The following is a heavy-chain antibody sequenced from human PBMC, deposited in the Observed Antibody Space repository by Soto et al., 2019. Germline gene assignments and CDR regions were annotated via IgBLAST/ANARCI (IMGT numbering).Heavy chain of an antibody. CDR2: IYWDDDK. D-gene: IGHD2-15*01. J-gene: IGHJ3*02. CDR3: AHLYGSGGSCYHDAFDI. V-gene: IGHV2-5*02. Sequence: QITLKESGPTLVKPTQPLTLTCTSSGFSLSTSGVGVGWIRQPPGKALEWLALIYWDDDKHYSPSLKSRLTIHENTSKNQVVLTMSNMDPMDTATYSCAHLYGSGGSCYHDAFDIWGQGTMVTVSS. CDR1: GFSLSTSGVG.